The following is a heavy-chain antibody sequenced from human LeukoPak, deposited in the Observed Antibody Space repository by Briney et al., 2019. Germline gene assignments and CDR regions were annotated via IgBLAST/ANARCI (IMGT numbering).Heavy chain of an antibody. CDR1: GYSFTSYW. D-gene: IGHD4-11*01. Sequence: EALKISCKGSGYSFTSYWISWGRQMPGKGLEWVGRIDPSDSYTNYSPSFQGHVTISADKSISTAYLQWSSLKASDTAMYYCARRATTVTTDGMDVWGQGTTVTVTS. CDR3: ARRATTVTTDGMDV. J-gene: IGHJ6*02. CDR2: IDPSDSYT. V-gene: IGHV5-10-1*01.